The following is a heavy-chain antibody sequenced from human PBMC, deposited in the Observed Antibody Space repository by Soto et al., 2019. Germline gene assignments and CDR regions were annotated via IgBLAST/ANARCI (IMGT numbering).Heavy chain of an antibody. Sequence: EVQLVETGGGLIQPGGSLRLSCEASGFTVSSNYMSWVRQAPGKGLEWVSVIYSGGSTYYADSVKGRFTVSSEKSKNPLYLQRNGLSAADTAGSYSARHVW. CDR2: IYSGGST. CDR1: GFTVSSNY. V-gene: IGHV3-53*02. J-gene: IGHJ3*01. CDR3: ARHV.